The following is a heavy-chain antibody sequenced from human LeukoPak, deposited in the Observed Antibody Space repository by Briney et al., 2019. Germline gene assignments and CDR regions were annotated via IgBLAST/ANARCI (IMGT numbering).Heavy chain of an antibody. D-gene: IGHD6-13*01. CDR1: GDSIGSSSYY. Sequence: TSETLSLTCTVSGDSIGSSSYYWSWIRQPPGKGLEWIGYIYYSGSTNYNPSLKSRVTISVDTSKNQFSLKLSSVTAADTAVYYCARLLAAAGRGNANWFDPWGQGTLVTVSS. V-gene: IGHV4-61*05. CDR2: IYYSGST. J-gene: IGHJ5*02. CDR3: ARLLAAAGRGNANWFDP.